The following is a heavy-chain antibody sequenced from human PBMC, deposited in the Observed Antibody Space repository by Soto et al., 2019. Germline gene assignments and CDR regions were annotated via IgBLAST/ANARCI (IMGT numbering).Heavy chain of an antibody. J-gene: IGHJ5*02. CDR1: GGTFSSYT. CDR2: IIPILGIA. CDR3: ARGITMVRGDIVNWFDP. D-gene: IGHD3-10*01. Sequence: SVKVSCKASGGTFSSYTISWVRQAPGQGLEWMGRIIPILGIANYAQKFQGRVTITADKSTSTAYMELSSLRSEDTAVYYCARGITMVRGDIVNWFDPWGQGTLVTVSS. V-gene: IGHV1-69*02.